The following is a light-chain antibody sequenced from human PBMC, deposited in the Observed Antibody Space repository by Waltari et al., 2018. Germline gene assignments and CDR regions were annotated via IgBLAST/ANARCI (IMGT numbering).Light chain of an antibody. CDR2: DVS. J-gene: IGLJ2*01. CDR1: SNDVGGYNS. CDR3: SSQSSNDVVL. V-gene: IGLV2-14*01. Sequence: QSALTQPASASGSPGQSVTIFCAGTSNDVGGYNSVSWYQEHPGQASRVIIYDVSDRPSVVSDRFSGANSGNTASLTISGLQAEDEADYYCSSQSSNDVVLFGGGTKLTVL.